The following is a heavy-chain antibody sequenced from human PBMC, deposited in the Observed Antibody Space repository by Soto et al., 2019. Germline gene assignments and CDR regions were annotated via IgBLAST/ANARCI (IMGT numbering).Heavy chain of an antibody. Sequence: GGSLRLSCVASGFTFSSYSIVWVRQAPGKGLEWVPYIFTTGTTMYYADSVKGRFTVSRDNAKNSVFLLLNSLRAEDTAVYYCARDKDWAFDYWGQGTLVXVSS. J-gene: IGHJ4*02. V-gene: IGHV3-48*03. CDR3: ARDKDWAFDY. D-gene: IGHD3-9*01. CDR2: IFTTGTTM. CDR1: GFTFSSYS.